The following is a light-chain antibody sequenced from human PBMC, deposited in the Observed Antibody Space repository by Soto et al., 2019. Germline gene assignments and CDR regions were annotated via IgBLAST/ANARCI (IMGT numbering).Light chain of an antibody. V-gene: IGKV3-20*01. CDR2: GAS. CDR3: QRFESSPSRYT. Sequence: EIVLTQSPGTLSLSPGETATLSCRASQSVNSGWLAWYQQKPGQAPRLLIYGASNRATGIPDRFSGRGSGTDFTLTISRLAPEDFAVYYCQRFESSPSRYTFGQGTKVEIK. J-gene: IGKJ2*01. CDR1: QSVNSGW.